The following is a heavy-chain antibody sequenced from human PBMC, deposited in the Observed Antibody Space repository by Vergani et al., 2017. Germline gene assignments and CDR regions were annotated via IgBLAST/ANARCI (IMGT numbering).Heavy chain of an antibody. V-gene: IGHV3-15*01. Sequence: EVQLVESGGGLVKPGGSLRLSCAASGFTFSNAWMSWVRQAPGKGLEWVGRIKSKTDGGTTDYAAPVKGRFTISRDDSKNTLYLQMNSLKTEDTAVYYCTPASDCIGGSCYSLYYYGMDVWGQGTTVTVSS. CDR2: IKSKTDGGTT. J-gene: IGHJ6*02. CDR3: TPASDCIGGSCYSLYYYGMDV. CDR1: GFTFSNAW. D-gene: IGHD2-15*01.